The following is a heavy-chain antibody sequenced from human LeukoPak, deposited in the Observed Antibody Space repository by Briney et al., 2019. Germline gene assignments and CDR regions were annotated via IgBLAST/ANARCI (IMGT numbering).Heavy chain of an antibody. Sequence: LRLSCGASGFTFSTHGMSWIRQPPGKGLEWIGYIYHSGSTYYNPSLKSRVTISVDRSKNQFSLKLSSVTAADTAVYYCARVYSSGWYPKFDYWGQGTLVTVSS. D-gene: IGHD6-19*01. CDR1: GFTFSTHG. CDR2: IYHSGST. V-gene: IGHV4-30-2*01. CDR3: ARVYSSGWYPKFDY. J-gene: IGHJ4*02.